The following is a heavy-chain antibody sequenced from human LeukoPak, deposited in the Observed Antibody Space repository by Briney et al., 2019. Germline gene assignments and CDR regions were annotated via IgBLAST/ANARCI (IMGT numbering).Heavy chain of an antibody. CDR3: ARDDFWSGYLDY. Sequence: PSETLSLTCTVSGASISPYYWSWIRQPPGKGLEWIGEINHSGSTNYNPSLKSRVTISVDTSKNQFSLKLSSVTAADTAVYYCARDDFWSGYLDYWGQGTLVTVSS. J-gene: IGHJ4*02. CDR2: INHSGST. D-gene: IGHD3-3*01. V-gene: IGHV4-34*01. CDR1: GASISPYY.